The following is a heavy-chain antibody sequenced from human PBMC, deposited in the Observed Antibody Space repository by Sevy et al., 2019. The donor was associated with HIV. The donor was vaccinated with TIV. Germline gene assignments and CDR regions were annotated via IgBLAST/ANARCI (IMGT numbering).Heavy chain of an antibody. J-gene: IGHJ4*02. D-gene: IGHD3-10*01. V-gene: IGHV3-7*01. CDR2: MGQDGSEK. Sequence: GGSLRLSCVASGFTFSSYWMTWVRQSPGKGLEWVANMGQDGSEKYYVDSVKGRFTISRDNAENSLYLQMNSLRAEDKAVYNCARGIYGSGSRLGLGYWGQGTLVTVSS. CDR3: ARGIYGSGSRLGLGY. CDR1: GFTFSSYW.